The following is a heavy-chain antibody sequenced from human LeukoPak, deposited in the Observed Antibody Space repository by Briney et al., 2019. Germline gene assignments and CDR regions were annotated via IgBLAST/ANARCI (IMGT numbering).Heavy chain of an antibody. Sequence: GGSLRLSCAASGFTFSSYGMHWVRQAPGKGLEWVAVIWYDGSNKYYADSVKGRFAISRDNSKNTLYLQMNSLRAEDTAVYYCARDPGPYYYMDVWGKGTTVTVSS. J-gene: IGHJ6*03. CDR2: IWYDGSNK. CDR1: GFTFSSYG. V-gene: IGHV3-33*01. CDR3: ARDPGPYYYMDV.